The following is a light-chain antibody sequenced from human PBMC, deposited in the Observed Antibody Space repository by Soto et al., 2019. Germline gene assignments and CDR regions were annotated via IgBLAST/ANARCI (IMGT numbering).Light chain of an antibody. CDR1: QSVSSRY. CDR2: GAS. J-gene: IGKJ4*01. CDR3: KKDYNLPRT. V-gene: IGKV3D-7*01. Sequence: PGARVTLSCRSSQSVSSRYLTWYQQKPGQAPRLLIYGASTRATGIPARFSGSGSGTDFTLTISSLQPEEFAVYYCKKDYNLPRTVGGGTKVDIK.